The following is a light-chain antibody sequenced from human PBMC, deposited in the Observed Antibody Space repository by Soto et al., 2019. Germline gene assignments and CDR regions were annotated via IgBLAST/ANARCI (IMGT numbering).Light chain of an antibody. J-gene: IGKJ4*01. CDR3: QQRTNWTPALS. V-gene: IGKV3-11*01. Sequence: EIVLTQSPATLSLSPGERATLSCRASQSVSSFLAGYQQKPGQTPRLLIYDASKRATGIPVRFSGSGSGTGFPLTISSLEPEDFAVYYCQQRTNWTPALSFGGGTKVEI. CDR2: DAS. CDR1: QSVSSF.